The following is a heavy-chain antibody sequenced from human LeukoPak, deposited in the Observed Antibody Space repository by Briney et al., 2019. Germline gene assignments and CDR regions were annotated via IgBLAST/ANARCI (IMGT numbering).Heavy chain of an antibody. CDR1: GFTFSPYS. CDR2: ISGSGGST. V-gene: IGHV3-23*01. Sequence: GGSLRLSCAASGFTFSPYSMNWVRQAPGKGLEWVSAISGSGGSTYYADSVKGRFTISRDNSKNTLYLQMNSLRAEDTAVYYCAKPLGSAFDIWGQGTMVTVSS. CDR3: AKPLGSAFDI. J-gene: IGHJ3*02. D-gene: IGHD7-27*01.